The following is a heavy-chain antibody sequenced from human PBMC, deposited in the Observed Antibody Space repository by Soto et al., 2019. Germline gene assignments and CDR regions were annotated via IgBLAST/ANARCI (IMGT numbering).Heavy chain of an antibody. J-gene: IGHJ6*02. Sequence: PGGSLRLSCAASGFTFSSYGMHWVRQAPGKGLEWVAVISYDGSNKHYTDSVKGRFTISRDNSKNTLFVHMNSLRAEDTAVYYCARDGFCVGNYCTYYYGMDVWGQGTTVAVSS. CDR1: GFTFSSYG. V-gene: IGHV3-30*03. CDR3: ARDGFCVGNYCTYYYGMDV. D-gene: IGHD1-26*01. CDR2: ISYDGSNK.